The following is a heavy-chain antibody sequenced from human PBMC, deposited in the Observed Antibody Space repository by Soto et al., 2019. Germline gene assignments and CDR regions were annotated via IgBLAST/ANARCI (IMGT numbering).Heavy chain of an antibody. CDR3: AKEQRGYFGY. V-gene: IGHV3-30*18. CDR1: GFSFSNYG. CDR2: VSYDGRHK. J-gene: IGHJ4*02. Sequence: QVQLVESGGGVVQPGRSLRLSCTPSGFSFSNYGMHWVRQAPGKGLEWVAVVSYDGRHKFYEDSVKGRFTISRDNSKNTLYLHMNSLRAEDTGICYCAKEQRGYFGYWGQGTLVSVYS. D-gene: IGHD2-15*01.